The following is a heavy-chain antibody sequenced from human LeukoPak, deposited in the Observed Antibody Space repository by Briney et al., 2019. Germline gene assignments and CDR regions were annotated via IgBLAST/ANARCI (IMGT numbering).Heavy chain of an antibody. V-gene: IGHV1-46*01. CDR2: ISPSGSST. J-gene: IGHJ3*02. D-gene: IGHD6-13*01. CDR1: GYTFTSYY. Sequence: GASVKVSCKASGYTFTSYYMHWVRQTPGQGLEWMGIISPSGSSTSHAQKFQGRVTMTRDTSTATAYMELSSLRSDDTAVYYCARGDSSSPRNAFDIWGQGTMVTVSS. CDR3: ARGDSSSPRNAFDI.